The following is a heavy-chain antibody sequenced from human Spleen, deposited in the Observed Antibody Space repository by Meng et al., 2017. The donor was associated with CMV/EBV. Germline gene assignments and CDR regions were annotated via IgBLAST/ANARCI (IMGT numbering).Heavy chain of an antibody. V-gene: IGHV1-2*02. CDR2: INPNSGGT. CDR1: GNSFSGHY. CDR3: ARDHCNDSRFHSWFGP. Sequence: SGNSFSGHYILWLRQAPGQGLEWMGWINPNSGGTTYAKKFEGRVSMIRDTSINTIYMELSRLRSDDTAIYYCARDHCNDSRFHSWFGPWGQGTLVTVSS. J-gene: IGHJ5*02. D-gene: IGHD2/OR15-2a*01.